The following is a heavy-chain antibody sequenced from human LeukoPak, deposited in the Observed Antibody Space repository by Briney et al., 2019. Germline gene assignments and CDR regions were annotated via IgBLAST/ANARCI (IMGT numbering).Heavy chain of an antibody. V-gene: IGHV4-4*09. J-gene: IGHJ5*02. Sequence: SETLSLTCTVSGGSIFSYYWSWIRQPPGKGLEWIGYISTSGTTNYNPSLRSRVTISVDTSKKQFSLKLSSVTAADTAVYYCATQGLGDRSGHSWLDPWGQGTLVTVSS. CDR3: ATQGLGDRSGHSWLDP. D-gene: IGHD6-25*01. CDR1: GGSIFSYY. CDR2: ISTSGTT.